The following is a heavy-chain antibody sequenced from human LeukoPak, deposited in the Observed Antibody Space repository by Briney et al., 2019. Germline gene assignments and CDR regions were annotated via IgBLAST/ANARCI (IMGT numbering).Heavy chain of an antibody. CDR1: GGSISSYY. V-gene: IGHV4-59*01. CDR3: ARVNSGWDDAFDI. Sequence: SETLSLTCTVSGGSISSYYWSWIRQPPGKGLEWIGYIYYSGSTNYNPSLKSRVTISVDTSKNQFSLKLSSVTAADTAVYYCARVNSGWDDAFDIWGQGTMVTVSS. D-gene: IGHD6-19*01. CDR2: IYYSGST. J-gene: IGHJ3*02.